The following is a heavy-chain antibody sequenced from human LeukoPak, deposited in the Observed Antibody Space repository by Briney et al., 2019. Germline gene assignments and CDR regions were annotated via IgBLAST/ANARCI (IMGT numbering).Heavy chain of an antibody. J-gene: IGHJ6*03. CDR1: GYTFTGYY. CDR2: INPNSGGT. V-gene: IGHV1-2*02. Sequence: ASVKVSCKASGYTFTGYYMHWVRQAPGQGLEWMGWINPNSGGTNYAQKFQGRVTMTRDTSISTAYMELSRLRSDDTAVYYCARERYYYYYMDVWGKGTTVTVSS. CDR3: ARERYYYYYMDV.